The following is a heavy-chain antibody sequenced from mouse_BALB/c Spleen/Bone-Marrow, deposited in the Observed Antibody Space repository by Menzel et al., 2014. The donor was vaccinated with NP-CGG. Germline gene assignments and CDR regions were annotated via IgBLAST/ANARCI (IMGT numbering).Heavy chain of an antibody. V-gene: IGHV5-12-1*01. CDR3: ATHYYGRFDY. D-gene: IGHD1-2*01. Sequence: VQGVESGGGLVKPGGSLKLSCAASGFGFSSSDMSWVRQTPEKRLEWVAYISSGGGSTYYPDTVKGRFTISRDNAKNTLYLQMSSLKSEDTAMYYCATHYYGRFDYWGQGTTLTVSS. CDR2: ISSGGGST. CDR1: GFGFSSSD. J-gene: IGHJ2*01.